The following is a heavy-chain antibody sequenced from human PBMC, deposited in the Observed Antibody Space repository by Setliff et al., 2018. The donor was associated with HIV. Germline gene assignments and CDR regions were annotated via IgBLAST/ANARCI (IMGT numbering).Heavy chain of an antibody. V-gene: IGHV1-18*01. CDR2: ISVHNGDT. Sequence: ASVKVSCKASGYRFASYGITWVRHAPGQGLEWMGWISVHNGDTKFAQKFQDRITMTTDKSTKTAYMDLKSLRSDDTAVYYCARGLQADGYAFDLRGQGTLVTVSS. CDR1: GYRFASYG. J-gene: IGHJ3*01. D-gene: IGHD6-13*01. CDR3: ARGLQADGYAFDL.